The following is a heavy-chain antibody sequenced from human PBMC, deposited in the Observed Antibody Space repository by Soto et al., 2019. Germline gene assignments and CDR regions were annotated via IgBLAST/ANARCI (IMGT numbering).Heavy chain of an antibody. J-gene: IGHJ6*02. Sequence: VSVKVSCKASGYTFTSYYMHWVRQAPGQGLEWMGIINPSGGSTSYAQKFQGRVTMTRDTSTSTVYMELSSLRSEDTAVYYCARDLGYCSSTSCYPWYGMDVWGQGTTVTVSS. CDR2: INPSGGST. V-gene: IGHV1-46*01. D-gene: IGHD2-2*01. CDR1: GYTFTSYY. CDR3: ARDLGYCSSTSCYPWYGMDV.